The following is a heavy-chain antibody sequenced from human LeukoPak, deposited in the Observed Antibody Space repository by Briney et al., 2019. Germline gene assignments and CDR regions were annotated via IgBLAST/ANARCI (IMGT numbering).Heavy chain of an antibody. CDR3: ARDVAGSAFDD. D-gene: IGHD6-13*01. V-gene: IGHV6-1*01. CDR1: GDSVSSNSVT. CDR2: TYYRSRWIN. J-gene: IGHJ3*01. Sequence: SETLSLTCAISGDSVSSNSVTWNWIGQSPSRGLEWLGRTYYRSRWINEYALPVKRRISIDPDTSTNQFSLHLNSVSPEDTAVYYCARDVAGSAFDDWGQGTMVTVPS.